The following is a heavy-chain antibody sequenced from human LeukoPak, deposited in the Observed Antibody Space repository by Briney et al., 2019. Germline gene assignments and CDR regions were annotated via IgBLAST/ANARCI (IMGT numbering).Heavy chain of an antibody. Sequence: PGGSLRLSCAASGFTFSSYGIHWVRQAPRKGLEWVAFIRHDGSNKYFLASVRGRFTTSRDNSKNTLFLQVNSLRVDDTAVYYCARDHHGTGSYFEYWGQGILVTVSS. J-gene: IGHJ4*02. CDR3: ARDHHGTGSYFEY. D-gene: IGHD3-10*01. CDR1: GFTFSSYG. V-gene: IGHV3-30*02. CDR2: IRHDGSNK.